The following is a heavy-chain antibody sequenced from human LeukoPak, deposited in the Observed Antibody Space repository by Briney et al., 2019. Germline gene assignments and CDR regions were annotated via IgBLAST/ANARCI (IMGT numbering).Heavy chain of an antibody. CDR3: AKDAAAGPFDY. V-gene: IGHV3-21*04. Sequence: GGSLRLSCAASGFTFNIYTMNWVRQAPGKGLEWVSSISSGSTYKYYADSVKGRFTISRDNAKNSLYLQMNSLRAEDTAVYYCAKDAAAGPFDYWGQGTLVTVSS. CDR2: ISSGSTYK. D-gene: IGHD6-13*01. CDR1: GFTFNIYT. J-gene: IGHJ4*02.